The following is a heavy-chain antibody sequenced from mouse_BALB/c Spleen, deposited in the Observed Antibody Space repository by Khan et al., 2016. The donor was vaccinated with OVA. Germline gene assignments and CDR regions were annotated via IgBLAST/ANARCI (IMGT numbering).Heavy chain of an antibody. CDR1: GFSLTSYG. V-gene: IGHV2-9*02. Sequence: VQLVESGPGLVAPSQSLSITCTVSGFSLTSYGVHWVRQPPGKGLEWLGVIWAGGSTNYNSALMSRLSISKDNSKSQVFLKMNSLRTDNTAMYYWSKLEDIWGQGTTLTVSS. CDR3: SKLEDI. CDR2: IWAGGST. J-gene: IGHJ2*01. D-gene: IGHD1-3*01.